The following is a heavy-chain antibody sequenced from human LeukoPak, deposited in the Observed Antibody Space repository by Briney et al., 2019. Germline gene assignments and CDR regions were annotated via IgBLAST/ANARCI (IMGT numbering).Heavy chain of an antibody. CDR2: ISYTGNT. D-gene: IGHD2-15*01. Sequence: PSETLSLTCTVSGGSISTGAYYWGWIRQHPEKGLEWLGHISYTGNTYYNPSLKSRMTMSLDTSENQFSLRVGSVTAADTAVYYCARDWAGSCGGGSCNSYGMDVWGQGTTVTVSS. J-gene: IGHJ6*02. CDR3: ARDWAGSCGGGSCNSYGMDV. CDR1: GGSISTGAYY. V-gene: IGHV4-31*03.